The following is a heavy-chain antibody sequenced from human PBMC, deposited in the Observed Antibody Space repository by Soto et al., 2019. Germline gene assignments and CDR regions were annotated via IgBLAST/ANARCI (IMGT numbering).Heavy chain of an antibody. J-gene: IGHJ1*01. Sequence: SETLSLTCTASGGSISNYYWNWIRQPPGKGLEWIGNIHNSENTNYIPPLVHRVTMSQDTSNNQCSQKMNSVTAADTAVYYCTTGSGWTSEHWGRGTLVTVSS. D-gene: IGHD6-19*01. CDR1: GGSISNYY. CDR3: TTGSGWTSEH. V-gene: IGHV4-59*08. CDR2: IHNSENT.